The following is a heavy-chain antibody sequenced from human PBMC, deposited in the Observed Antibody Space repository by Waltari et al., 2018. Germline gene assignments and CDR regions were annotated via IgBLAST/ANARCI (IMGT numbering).Heavy chain of an antibody. D-gene: IGHD1-26*01. V-gene: IGHV3-74*01. J-gene: IGHJ4*02. Sequence: EVQLVESGGGLVRPGGSLRLSCAASGFPFSRYWMPWLRQAPGKGLVWVSRINSDGSSTSYADSVKGRFTISRDNAKNTLYLQMNSLRAEDTAVYYCASEYSGSYYVRFDYWGQGTLVTVSS. CDR2: INSDGSST. CDR1: GFPFSRYW. CDR3: ASEYSGSYYVRFDY.